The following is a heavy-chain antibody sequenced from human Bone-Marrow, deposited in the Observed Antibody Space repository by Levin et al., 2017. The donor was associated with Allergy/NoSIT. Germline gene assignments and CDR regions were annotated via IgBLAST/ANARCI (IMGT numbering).Heavy chain of an antibody. CDR3: ARGERYCSSTSCHNWFDP. Sequence: SQTLSLTCTVSGGSISSGGYYWSWIRQHPGKGLEWIGYIYYSGSTYYNPSLKSRVTISVDTSKNQFSLKLSSVTAADTAVYYCARGERYCSSTSCHNWFDPWGQGTLVTVSS. D-gene: IGHD2-2*01. J-gene: IGHJ5*02. CDR2: IYYSGST. CDR1: GGSISSGGYY. V-gene: IGHV4-31*03.